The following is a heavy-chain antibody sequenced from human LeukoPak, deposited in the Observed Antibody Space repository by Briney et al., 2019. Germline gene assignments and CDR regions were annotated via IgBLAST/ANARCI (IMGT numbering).Heavy chain of an antibody. V-gene: IGHV3-23*01. Sequence: GGSLRLSCAASGFTFSSYSMNWVRQAPGKGLEWVSGISGSGGTTYYADSVKGRFTVSRDNSKNTLSLQMYSLRAEDTAIYYCAKANVFGVLDYFDYWGQGTLVTVSS. J-gene: IGHJ4*02. CDR3: AKANVFGVLDYFDY. CDR1: GFTFSSYS. CDR2: ISGSGGTT. D-gene: IGHD3-3*01.